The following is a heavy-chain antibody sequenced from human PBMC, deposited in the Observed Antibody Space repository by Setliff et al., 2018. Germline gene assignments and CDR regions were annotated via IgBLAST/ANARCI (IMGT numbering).Heavy chain of an antibody. CDR2: IYYTGSP. CDR1: GGSISGYY. Sequence: KPSETLSLTCTVSGGSISGYYWSWIRQPPGKGLEWIGNIYYTGSPSYSPSLRSRGTTSVDTSKNKFSLSLSSVTAADTAVYYCARGGYNGYAVFDDWGQGALVTVSS. J-gene: IGHJ4*02. V-gene: IGHV4-59*01. D-gene: IGHD5-12*01. CDR3: ARGGYNGYAVFDD.